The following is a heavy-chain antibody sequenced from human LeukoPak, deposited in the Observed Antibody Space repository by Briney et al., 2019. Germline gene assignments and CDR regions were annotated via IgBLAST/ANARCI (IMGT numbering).Heavy chain of an antibody. D-gene: IGHD2-21*01. J-gene: IGHJ4*02. Sequence: GGSLRLSCAASGFTVSSNYMSWVRQAPGKGLEWVSIIYSGGNTYYADSVKGRFSISRDNSKNTLFLQMNSLRAEDTAVYYCARDFVGGGNYDWGQGTLVAVSS. V-gene: IGHV3-53*01. CDR2: IYSGGNT. CDR1: GFTVSSNY. CDR3: ARDFVGGGNYD.